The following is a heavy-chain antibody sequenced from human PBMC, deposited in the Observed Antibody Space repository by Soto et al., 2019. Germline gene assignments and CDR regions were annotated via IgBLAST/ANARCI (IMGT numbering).Heavy chain of an antibody. Sequence: DVQLVESGGGLVQPGRSLRLSCAASGFTFDDYAMHWVRQAPGKGLEWVSGISWNSGSIGYADSVKGRFTISRDNAKNSLYLQMNSLRAEDTALYYCAKDMALVPAAAFDYWGQGTLVTVSS. D-gene: IGHD2-2*01. V-gene: IGHV3-9*01. CDR1: GFTFDDYA. CDR2: ISWNSGSI. J-gene: IGHJ4*02. CDR3: AKDMALVPAAAFDY.